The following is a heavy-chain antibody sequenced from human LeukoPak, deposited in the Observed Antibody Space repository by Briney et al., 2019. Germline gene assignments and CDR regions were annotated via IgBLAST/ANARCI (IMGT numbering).Heavy chain of an antibody. Sequence: GGSLRLSCAASGFAFGDYWMTWVRQAPGKGLEWVANIKKDGSEKYYVASVGGRFTISRDNAKNSLYLQMNSLRAEDTAVYYCASELPSSSWYDYWGQGTLVTVSS. V-gene: IGHV3-7*01. CDR1: GFAFGDYW. J-gene: IGHJ4*02. D-gene: IGHD6-13*01. CDR2: IKKDGSEK. CDR3: ASELPSSSWYDY.